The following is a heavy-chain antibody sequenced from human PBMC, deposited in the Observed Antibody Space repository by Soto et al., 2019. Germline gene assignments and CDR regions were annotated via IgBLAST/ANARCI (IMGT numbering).Heavy chain of an antibody. CDR3: ARDHPRYYYDSSGYYYSGMDV. Sequence: QPGGSLRLSCAASGFTFSSYEMNWVRQAPGKGLEWVSYISSSGSTIYYADSVKGRFTISRDNAKNSLYLQMNSLRAEDTAVYYCARDHPRYYYDSSGYYYSGMDVWGQGTTVTVSS. CDR1: GFTFSSYE. J-gene: IGHJ6*02. V-gene: IGHV3-48*03. CDR2: ISSSGSTI. D-gene: IGHD3-22*01.